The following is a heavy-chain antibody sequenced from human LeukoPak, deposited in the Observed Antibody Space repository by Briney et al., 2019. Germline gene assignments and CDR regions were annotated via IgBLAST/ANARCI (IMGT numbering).Heavy chain of an antibody. D-gene: IGHD1-26*01. Sequence: GGSLRLSCVVSGLMFRNYGMHWVRQAPGKGLEWVAVISYDGSNKYYADSVKGRFTISRDSSKNTLFLQMNTLRAEDTAIYYCAKDRTVGASYWYFDLWGRGTLVTVSS. V-gene: IGHV3-33*05. CDR3: AKDRTVGASYWYFDL. CDR2: ISYDGSNK. J-gene: IGHJ2*01. CDR1: GLMFRNYG.